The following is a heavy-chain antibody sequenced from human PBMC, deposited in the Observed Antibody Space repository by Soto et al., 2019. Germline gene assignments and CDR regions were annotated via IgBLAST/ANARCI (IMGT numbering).Heavy chain of an antibody. J-gene: IGHJ4*01. Sequence: ASVKVSCKASGYTFTSYAMHWVRQAPGQRLEWMGWINAGNGNTKYSQKFQRRVTITRDTSATTAYMELSSLRSEDTAVSYCAISTNTQLPSWVYAFDFWGQGTMVTVSS. CDR3: AISTNTQLPSWVYAFDF. D-gene: IGHD2-8*01. CDR1: GYTFTSYA. CDR2: INAGNGNT. V-gene: IGHV1-3*01.